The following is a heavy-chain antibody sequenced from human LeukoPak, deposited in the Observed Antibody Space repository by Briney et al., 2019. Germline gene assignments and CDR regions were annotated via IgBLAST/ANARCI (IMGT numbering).Heavy chain of an antibody. CDR2: ISSSNGDI. D-gene: IGHD4-23*01. V-gene: IGHV3-21*01. CDR3: VRDADGGNSWFDS. J-gene: IGHJ5*01. CDR1: GFMFSDYA. Sequence: PGGSLRLSCVASGFMFSDYAMSWVRQAPGKGLEWVSWISSSNGDIYYADSVRGRFTISRDDAKKSLYLQMNSLRAEDTAVYYCVRDADGGNSWFDSWGQGTLVTVSS.